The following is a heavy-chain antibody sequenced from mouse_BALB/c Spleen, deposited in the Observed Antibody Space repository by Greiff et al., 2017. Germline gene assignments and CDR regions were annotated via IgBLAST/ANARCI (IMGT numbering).Heavy chain of an antibody. CDR3: ARSPYYYGSEGFAY. CDR2: ISTYYGDA. D-gene: IGHD1-1*01. CDR1: GYTFTDYA. V-gene: IGHV1S137*01. Sequence: VQRVESGAELVRPGVSVKISCKGSGYTFTDYAMHWVKQSHAKSLEWIGVISTYYGDASYNQKFKGKATMTVDKSSSTAYMELARLTSEDSAIYYCARSPYYYGSEGFAYWGQGTLSLSLQ. J-gene: IGHJ3*01.